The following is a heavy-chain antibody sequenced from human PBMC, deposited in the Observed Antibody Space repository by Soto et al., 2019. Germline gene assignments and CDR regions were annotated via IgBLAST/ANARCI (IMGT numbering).Heavy chain of an antibody. Sequence: PSETLSLTCTVSGGSISSSSYYWGWIRQPPGKGLEWIGSIYYSGSTYYNPSLKSRVTISVDTSKNQFSLKLSSVTAADTAVYYCARTTYSNYFPPRSGYYYYYMDVWGKGTTVTVSS. CDR1: GGSISSSSYY. V-gene: IGHV4-39*01. CDR3: ARTTYSNYFPPRSGYYYYYMDV. J-gene: IGHJ6*03. CDR2: IYYSGST. D-gene: IGHD4-4*01.